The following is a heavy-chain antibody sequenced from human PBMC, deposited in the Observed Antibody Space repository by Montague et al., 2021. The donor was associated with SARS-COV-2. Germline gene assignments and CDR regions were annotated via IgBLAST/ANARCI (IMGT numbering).Heavy chain of an antibody. CDR2: INHSGSA. CDR1: GGSFSGYY. Sequence: SETLSLTCAVYGGSFSGYYWYWICQPPGKGLEWNGEINHSGSAKYNSSLKRRVTISVDTSKNQFSLKLNSVTAADTAVYYCARLGEGVVPAPILGVGPYYSYFDMDVWGKGTTVTVSS. CDR3: ARLGEGVVPAPILGVGPYYSYFDMDV. J-gene: IGHJ6*03. V-gene: IGHV4-34*01. D-gene: IGHD2-2*02.